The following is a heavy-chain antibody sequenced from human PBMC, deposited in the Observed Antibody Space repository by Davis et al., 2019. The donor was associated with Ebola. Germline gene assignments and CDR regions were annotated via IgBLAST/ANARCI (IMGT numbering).Heavy chain of an antibody. CDR3: AKEGGDGYADGAFDI. CDR1: GGSINNYF. J-gene: IGHJ3*02. D-gene: IGHD5-24*01. V-gene: IGHV4-59*01. CDR2: IHYLGNT. Sequence: SETLSLTCTVSGGSINNYFWSWIRQPPGKGLEWIGNIHYLGNTNYNPSLKSRVTISVDTSKNQVSLKLSSVTTADTAMYYCAKEGGDGYADGAFDILGQGTMVTVSS.